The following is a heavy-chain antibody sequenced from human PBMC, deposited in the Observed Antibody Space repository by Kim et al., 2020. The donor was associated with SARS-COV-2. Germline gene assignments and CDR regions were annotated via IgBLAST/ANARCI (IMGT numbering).Heavy chain of an antibody. V-gene: IGHV4-31*02. CDR3: ARTGYSSSWYSLYFDY. D-gene: IGHD6-13*01. J-gene: IGHJ4*02. Sequence: SLKGRVTISVDTSKTQFSLKRSSVTAADTAVYYCARTGYSSSWYSLYFDYWGQGTLVTVSS.